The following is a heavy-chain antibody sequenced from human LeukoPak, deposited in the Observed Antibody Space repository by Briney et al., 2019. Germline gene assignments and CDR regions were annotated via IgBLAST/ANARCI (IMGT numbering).Heavy chain of an antibody. CDR3: ASTSNSALGLPYFDH. Sequence: SETLSLTCTVSGGSINTNFWNWIRQPAGKGLEWIGRISASGRTDFSPSLKSRVTISVDKSKNQFSLHMSSVTAADTAVYYCASTSNSALGLPYFDHWGQGSLVTVSS. J-gene: IGHJ4*02. V-gene: IGHV4-4*07. CDR2: ISASGRT. D-gene: IGHD5-18*01. CDR1: GGSINTNF.